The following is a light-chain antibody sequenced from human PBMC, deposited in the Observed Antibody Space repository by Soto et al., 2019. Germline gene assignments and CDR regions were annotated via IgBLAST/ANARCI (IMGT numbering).Light chain of an antibody. V-gene: IGKV1-13*02. J-gene: IGKJ1*01. Sequence: AIQMTQSPSSLSASVGDRFTISFRSSQGIGNALGWYQQKPGKAPKVLIYDASSLESGVPSRFSGSGSATEFILTISSLQPDDFATYHCQHYGGVWTFGQGTKV. CDR1: QGIGNA. CDR2: DAS. CDR3: QHYGGVWT.